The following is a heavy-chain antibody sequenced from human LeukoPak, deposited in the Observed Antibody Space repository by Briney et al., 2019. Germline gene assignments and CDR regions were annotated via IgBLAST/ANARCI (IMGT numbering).Heavy chain of an antibody. V-gene: IGHV4-59*01. CDR3: ARHRDGYSNQAFDY. J-gene: IGHJ4*02. Sequence: SETLSLTCTVSGGSINNYYWSWIRQFPGKGQEWIGYIYYSGSTNYNPSLKSRVTISIDTSKNQFSLKLSSVTAADTAVYYCARHRDGYSNQAFDYWGQGTLVTVSS. CDR2: IYYSGST. CDR1: GGSINNYY. D-gene: IGHD5-24*01.